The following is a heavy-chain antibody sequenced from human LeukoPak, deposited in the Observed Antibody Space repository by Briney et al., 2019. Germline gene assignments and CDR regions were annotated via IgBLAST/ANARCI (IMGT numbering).Heavy chain of an antibody. J-gene: IGHJ4*02. CDR2: INPNSDYT. CDR1: GYTFTDYY. V-gene: IGHV1-2*06. CDR3: ARARGYSYAPGDY. D-gene: IGHD5-18*01. Sequence: ASVKVSCKASGYTFTDYYIHWVRQAPGQGLEWMGRINPNSDYTFYAQKFQGRVTMTRDMSTSTVYMELSSLRSEDTAVYYCARARGYSYAPGDYWGQGTLVTVSS.